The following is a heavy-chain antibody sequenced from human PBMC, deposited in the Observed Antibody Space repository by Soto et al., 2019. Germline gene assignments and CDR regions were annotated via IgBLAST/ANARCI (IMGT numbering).Heavy chain of an antibody. V-gene: IGHV5-51*01. J-gene: IGHJ5*02. CDR2: IYPADSDT. D-gene: IGHD3-22*01. CDR1: GCTFSRYW. Sequence: LGESLKISCKTSGCTFSRYWIAWVRQTPGRGLEWMGIIYPADSDTRYSPSFQGQVTISADKSTSTAYLHWNSLKASDSATYYCARKDSSGYSNWFDPWGQGTLVTVSS. CDR3: ARKDSSGYSNWFDP.